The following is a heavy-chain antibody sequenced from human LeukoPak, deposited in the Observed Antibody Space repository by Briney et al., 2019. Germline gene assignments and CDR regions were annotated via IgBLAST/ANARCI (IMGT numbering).Heavy chain of an antibody. CDR2: INHDGGVN. Sequence: GGSLRLSCAASGFTFSSCWMSWVRQAPGKGLEWVANINHDGGVNLYVDSVKGRFTISRGNAKNSLYLQMNSLRADDTAVYYCAKYSGGSTGFDYWGQGTLVTVSS. CDR1: GFTFSSCW. V-gene: IGHV3-7*01. CDR3: AKYSGGSTGFDY. D-gene: IGHD1-26*01. J-gene: IGHJ4*02.